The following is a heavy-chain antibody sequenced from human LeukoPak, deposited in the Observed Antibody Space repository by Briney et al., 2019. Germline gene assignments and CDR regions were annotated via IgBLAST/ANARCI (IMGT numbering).Heavy chain of an antibody. CDR3: ARARDGYSSSWYLFSAFDI. CDR2: TYYRSKWYN. D-gene: IGHD6-13*01. V-gene: IGHV6-1*01. Sequence: SQILSLTCAISGDSVSSNSAAWNWMRQSPSRGLEWLGRTYYRSKWYNDYAVSVKSRITINPDTSKNQFSLRLNSVTPEDTAVYYCARARDGYSSSWYLFSAFDIWGQGTMVTVSS. J-gene: IGHJ3*02. CDR1: GDSVSSNSAA.